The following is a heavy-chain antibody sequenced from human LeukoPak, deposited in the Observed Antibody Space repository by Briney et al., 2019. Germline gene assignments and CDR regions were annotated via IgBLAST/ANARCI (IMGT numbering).Heavy chain of an antibody. Sequence: SETLSLTCTVSGGSISSYYWSWIRQPPGKGLEWIGYIYYSGSTNYNPSLKSRVTISVDTSKNQFSLKLSSVTAADTAVYYCARHFQGMDVWGQGTTVTVSS. J-gene: IGHJ6*02. CDR3: ARHFQGMDV. V-gene: IGHV4-59*01. CDR1: GGSISSYY. CDR2: IYYSGST.